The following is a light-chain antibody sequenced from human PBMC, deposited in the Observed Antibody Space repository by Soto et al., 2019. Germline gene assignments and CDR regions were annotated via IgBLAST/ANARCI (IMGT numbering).Light chain of an antibody. V-gene: IGLV1-40*01. J-gene: IGLJ3*02. Sequence: QSVLTQPPSVSGAPGQRVTISCTGSTSNIGAGYEVHWYQQVPGTAPKLLVSGHNNRPAEAPDRFFGSKSGTSASLTITGLLAEDEADYYCQSFDSSLGGSGVFGGGTKLTVL. CDR1: TSNIGAGYE. CDR2: GHN. CDR3: QSFDSSLGGSGV.